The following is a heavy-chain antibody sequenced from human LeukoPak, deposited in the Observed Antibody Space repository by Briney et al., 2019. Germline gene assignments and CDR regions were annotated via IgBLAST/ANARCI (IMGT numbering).Heavy chain of an antibody. CDR3: AKDFYDSSGYQGGMDV. D-gene: IGHD3-22*01. V-gene: IGHV3-30*18. J-gene: IGHJ6*02. CDR2: ISYDGSNK. Sequence: GGSLRLSCAASGFTFSSYGMHWVRQAPGKGLEWVAVISYDGSNKYYADSVKGRFTISRDNSKNTLYLQMNSLRAEDTAVYYCAKDFYDSSGYQGGMDVWGQGTRSPSP. CDR1: GFTFSSYG.